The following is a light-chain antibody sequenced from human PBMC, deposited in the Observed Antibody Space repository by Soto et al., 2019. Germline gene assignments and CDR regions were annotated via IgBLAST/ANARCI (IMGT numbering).Light chain of an antibody. CDR2: SNS. J-gene: IGLJ2*01. CDR1: STNIGRNT. CDR3: AASDASRNGHVV. Sequence: QSVLTQPPSASGTPGQRVTISCSGSSTNIGRNTVIWYQLLPGTAPKHLIYSNSQQPSGGPARFSGSKSATTSSLPISGLHSEEDAEYYCAASDASRNGHVVFGGGTKLTVL. V-gene: IGLV1-44*01.